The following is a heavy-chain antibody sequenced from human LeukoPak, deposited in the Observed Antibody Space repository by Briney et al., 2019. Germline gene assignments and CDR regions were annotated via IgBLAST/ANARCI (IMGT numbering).Heavy chain of an antibody. D-gene: IGHD6-13*01. V-gene: IGHV4-34*01. CDR3: ARVGYSSSWYFSWFDP. J-gene: IGHJ5*02. CDR2: INHSGST. Sequence: SETLSLTCAVYGGSFSGYYWSWIRQPPGKGLEWIGEINHSGSTDYNPSLKSRVTISVDTSKNQFSLKLSSVTAADTAVYYCARVGYSSSWYFSWFDPWGQGTLVTVSS. CDR1: GGSFSGYY.